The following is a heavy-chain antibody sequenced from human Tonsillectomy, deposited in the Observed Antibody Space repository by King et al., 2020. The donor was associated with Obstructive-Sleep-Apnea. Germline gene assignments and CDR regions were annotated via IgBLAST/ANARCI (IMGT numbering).Heavy chain of an antibody. Sequence: VQLVESGRGMVQPGGSLRLSCAASGFTFSSYGISWVRQAPGKGLEWVSAINTRGTTFYAGSVRGRFSISRDHSKYTVNLQVNSLRAEDTALYYCAKEGGGSGVYWVDSWGQGTLVTVSS. CDR1: GFTFSSYG. D-gene: IGHD3-10*01. CDR2: INTRGTT. V-gene: IGHV3-23*04. CDR3: AKEGGGSGVYWVDS. J-gene: IGHJ4*02.